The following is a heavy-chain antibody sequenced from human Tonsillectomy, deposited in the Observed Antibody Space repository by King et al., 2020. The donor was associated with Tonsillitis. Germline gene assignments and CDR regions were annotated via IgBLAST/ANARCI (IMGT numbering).Heavy chain of an antibody. Sequence: VQLQQWGAGLLKPSETLSLTCAVYGGSFSGYYWSWIRQPPGKGLEWIGEINHSGSTNYNPSLKSRVTIPVDTSKNQFSLKLSSVTAADTAVYYCARGGNYYYDSSGYYWGAGYYGMDVWGQGTTGTISS. D-gene: IGHD3-22*01. CDR2: INHSGST. CDR1: GGSFSGYY. CDR3: ARGGNYYYDSSGYYWGAGYYGMDV. J-gene: IGHJ6*02. V-gene: IGHV4-34*01.